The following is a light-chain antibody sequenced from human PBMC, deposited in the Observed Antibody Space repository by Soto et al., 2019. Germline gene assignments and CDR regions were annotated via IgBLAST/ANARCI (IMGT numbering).Light chain of an antibody. CDR1: SSDVGGYNY. CDR3: FSYTSSSTPYV. Sequence: QSAPTHPASVSGSPGQSITISCTGTSSDVGGYNYVSWYQQHPGKAPKLMIYESSNRPSGDSTRISASQSGNTASLTISGLQAEDEADYYRFSYTSSSTPYVFGTGTKVTVL. J-gene: IGLJ1*01. V-gene: IGLV2-14*01. CDR2: ESS.